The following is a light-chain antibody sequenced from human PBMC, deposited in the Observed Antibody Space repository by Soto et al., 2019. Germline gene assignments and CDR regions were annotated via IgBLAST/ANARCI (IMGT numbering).Light chain of an antibody. J-gene: IGKJ2*01. CDR2: GAS. CDR1: QSVSSSY. Sequence: EIVLTQSPGTLSLSPGERATLSCRASQSVSSSYLAWYQQNPGQAPRLLIYGASSRATGIPDRFSGSGSGTDFTLTSSRLESEDFAVYYCQQYCSSHTSGYGVKLEIK. CDR3: QQYCSSHT. V-gene: IGKV3-20*01.